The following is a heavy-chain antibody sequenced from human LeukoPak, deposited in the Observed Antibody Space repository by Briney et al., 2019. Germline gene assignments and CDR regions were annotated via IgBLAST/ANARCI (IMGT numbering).Heavy chain of an antibody. Sequence: PGGSLRLSCAASGFTFSDYYMSWIRQAPGKGLEWVSYISSGGRTIYYADSVKGRFTMSRDNAKNSLYLQMNSLRAEDTAVYYCARDRSYYYGSGSQFDYWGQGTLVTVSS. CDR1: GFTFSDYY. V-gene: IGHV3-11*04. CDR3: ARDRSYYYGSGSQFDY. J-gene: IGHJ4*02. CDR2: ISSGGRTI. D-gene: IGHD3-10*01.